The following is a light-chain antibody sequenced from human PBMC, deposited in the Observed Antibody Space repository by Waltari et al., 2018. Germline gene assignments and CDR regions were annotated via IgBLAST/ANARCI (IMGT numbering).Light chain of an antibody. CDR1: QDMNNF. CDR2: DAS. V-gene: IGKV1-33*01. CDR3: QQFDTLPPS. J-gene: IGKJ4*01. Sequence: DIQMTQSTSSLSASVLDRITITCQASQDMNNFLNWYQQKPRRAPSPLIYDASNLETGVPSRFSGSGSGTHFTLTISSLQTEDSATYYCQQFDTLPPSVGGGTKVEI.